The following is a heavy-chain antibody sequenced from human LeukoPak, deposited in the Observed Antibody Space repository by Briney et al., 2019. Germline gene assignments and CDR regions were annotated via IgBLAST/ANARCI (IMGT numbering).Heavy chain of an antibody. V-gene: IGHV3-15*01. CDR2: IKSKTDGGTT. CDR1: GFTFTNDW. Sequence: GGSLTHSCPACGFTFTNDWMRGLRQAPGKGLEWVGRIKSKTDGGTTDYVAPVKGRFTISRDDSKSTLYLQMNSLETEDTGVYYCSDGVRYSSGWFGAYGIWGQGTMVTVSS. CDR3: SDGVRYSSGWFGAYGI. D-gene: IGHD6-19*01. J-gene: IGHJ3*02.